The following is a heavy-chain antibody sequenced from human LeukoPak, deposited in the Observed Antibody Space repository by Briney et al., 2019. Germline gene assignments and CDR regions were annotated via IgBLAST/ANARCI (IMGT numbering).Heavy chain of an antibody. D-gene: IGHD6-19*01. CDR3: ASTDGGSGGGWPSEVFDY. CDR1: GYTFTGYY. CDR2: INPNSGGT. Sequence: ASVKVSCKASGYTFTGYYMHWVRQAPGQGLEWMGWINPNSGGTNYAQKFQGRVTMTRDASISTAYMELSRLRSDDTAVYYCASTDGGSGGGWPSEVFDYWGQGTLVTVSS. V-gene: IGHV1-2*02. J-gene: IGHJ4*02.